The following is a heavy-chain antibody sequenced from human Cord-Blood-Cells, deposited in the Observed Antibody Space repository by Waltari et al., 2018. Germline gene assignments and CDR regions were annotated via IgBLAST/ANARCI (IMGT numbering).Heavy chain of an antibody. J-gene: IGHJ6*02. D-gene: IGHD2-21*02. V-gene: IGHV4-34*01. CDR2: INHSGST. CDR3: ARGLRPSHCGGDCYYYYGMDV. Sequence: QVQLQQWGAGLLKPSETLSLTCAVYGGSFSGYSWSWIRLPPGQGPGWIGEINHSGSTNYNPSLKSRVTISVDTSKNQFSLKLSSVTAADTAVYYCARGLRPSHCGGDCYYYYGMDVWGQGTTVTVSS. CDR1: GGSFSGYS.